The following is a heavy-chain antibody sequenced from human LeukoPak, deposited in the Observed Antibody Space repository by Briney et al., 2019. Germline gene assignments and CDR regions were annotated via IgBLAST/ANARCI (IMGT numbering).Heavy chain of an antibody. CDR2: IIPIFGTA. J-gene: IGHJ4*02. CDR3: ASPGELLPDSYYSDY. V-gene: IGHV1-69*05. Sequence: ASVKVSCKASGGTFSSYAISWVRQAPGQGLEWMGGIIPIFGTANYAQKFQGRDTITTDESTSTAYMELSSLRPEDTAVYYCASPGELLPDSYYSDYWGQGTLVTVSS. CDR1: GGTFSSYA. D-gene: IGHD3-10*01.